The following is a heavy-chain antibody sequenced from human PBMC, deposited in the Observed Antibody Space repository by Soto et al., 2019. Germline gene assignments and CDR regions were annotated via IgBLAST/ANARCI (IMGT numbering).Heavy chain of an antibody. CDR1: DFDFSSYG. Sequence: GGSLRLSCAASDFDFSSYGIHWVRQAPGKGLEWVAASSYDGRETFYADTAKGRFTVSKEMSKNTAFLQMNALRHEDTAVYFCARDSGWPILNFDNWGQGTPVTVSS. J-gene: IGHJ4*02. V-gene: IGHV3-30*03. D-gene: IGHD3-10*01. CDR2: SSYDGRET. CDR3: ARDSGWPILNFDN.